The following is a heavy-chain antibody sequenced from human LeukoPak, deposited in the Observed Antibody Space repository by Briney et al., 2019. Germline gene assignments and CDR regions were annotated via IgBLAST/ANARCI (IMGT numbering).Heavy chain of an antibody. CDR3: ARHFCSSAGCYSLHY. CDR2: IYYSGST. D-gene: IGHD2-15*01. V-gene: IGHV4-39*01. J-gene: IGHJ4*02. CDR1: GGSISSSSYY. Sequence: SETLSLTCTVSGGSISSSSYYWAWIRQPPGKGLEWIGNIYYSGSTYYNQSLKSRVTISVDTSKNQFSLQLSSVIAADTAVYYCARHFCSSAGCYSLHYWGQGTLATVSS.